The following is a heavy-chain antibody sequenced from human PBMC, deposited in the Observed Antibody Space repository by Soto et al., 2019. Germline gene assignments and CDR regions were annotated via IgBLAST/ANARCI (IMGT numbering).Heavy chain of an antibody. CDR1: GGSTSSNSYY. CDR3: ARADSSGYMYYFDY. D-gene: IGHD3-22*01. CDR2: IPYSGST. V-gene: IGHV4-39*01. Sequence: SETLSLTCTVSGGSTSSNSYYGGWIRQPPGKGLEWIGSIPYSGSTYYNPSLNSRVTISLDTSKSQFSLKLNSVTAADTAVYYCARADSSGYMYYFDYWGQGTLVTVSS. J-gene: IGHJ4*02.